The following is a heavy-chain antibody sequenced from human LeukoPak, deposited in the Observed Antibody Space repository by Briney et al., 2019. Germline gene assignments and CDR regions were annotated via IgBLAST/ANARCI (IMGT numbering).Heavy chain of an antibody. CDR3: AKDLRTTVVQD. CDR2: ISWNSGSI. CDR1: GFTFDDYA. V-gene: IGHV3-9*01. D-gene: IGHD4-23*01. J-gene: IGHJ4*02. Sequence: GGSLRLSCAASGFTFDDYAMHWVRQAPGKGLEWVSGISWNSGSIGYADSVKGRFTISRDNSKNTLYLQMNSLRAEDTAVYYCAKDLRTTVVQDWGQGTLVTVSS.